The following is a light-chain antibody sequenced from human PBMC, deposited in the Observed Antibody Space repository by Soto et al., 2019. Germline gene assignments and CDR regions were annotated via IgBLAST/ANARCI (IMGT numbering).Light chain of an antibody. Sequence: QSALTQPASVSGSPGQSLTISCTGSSSDVGGNKYVSWYQHHPGKAPKLMIFEVSIRPSEISDRFSGSKSGNTASLTIYGLQTEDEAHYYCISYTGDSSPYVFGTGTKLTVL. CDR2: EVS. CDR3: ISYTGDSSPYV. CDR1: SSDVGGNKY. J-gene: IGLJ1*01. V-gene: IGLV2-14*01.